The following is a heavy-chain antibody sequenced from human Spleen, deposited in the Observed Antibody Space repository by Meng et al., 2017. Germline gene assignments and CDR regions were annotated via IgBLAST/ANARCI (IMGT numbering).Heavy chain of an antibody. V-gene: IGHV3-23*01. CDR1: GFTVSSNE. CDR3: AKVGIAARPYYYYVMDV. D-gene: IGHD6-6*01. Sequence: GESLKISCAASGFTVSSNEMSWVRQAPGKGLEWVSDIRATGVATSYADSVKGRFTISRDNSKNTLYLQINSLRAEDTAVYYCAKVGIAARPYYYYVMDVWGQGTTVTVSS. CDR2: IRATGVAT. J-gene: IGHJ6*02.